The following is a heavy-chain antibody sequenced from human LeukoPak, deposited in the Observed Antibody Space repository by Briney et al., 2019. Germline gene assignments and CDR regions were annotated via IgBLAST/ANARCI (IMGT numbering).Heavy chain of an antibody. CDR1: GFTFSRYS. D-gene: IGHD6-19*01. J-gene: IGHJ3*02. CDR3: ARGRVAVAGETFDT. V-gene: IGHV3-21*04. CDR2: ISSSGSYI. Sequence: PGGSLRLSCGASGFTFSRYSMNWVRQAPGKGLEWVSSISSSGSYIYYADSVKGRFTISRDNSKNTLHLQMNSLRAEDTAVYYCARGRVAVAGETFDTWGQGTRVTVSS.